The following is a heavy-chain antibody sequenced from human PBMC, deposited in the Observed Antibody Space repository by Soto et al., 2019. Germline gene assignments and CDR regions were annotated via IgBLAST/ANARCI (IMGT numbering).Heavy chain of an antibody. D-gene: IGHD3-10*01. Sequence: SVKVSCKASGGTFSSYAISWVRQAPGQGLEWMGGIIPIFGTANYAQKFQGRVTITADKSTSTAYMELSSLRSEDTAVYYCARRANPYYYGSGTDLGWFDPWGQGALVTVSS. CDR1: GGTFSSYA. V-gene: IGHV1-69*06. CDR2: IIPIFGTA. CDR3: ARRANPYYYGSGTDLGWFDP. J-gene: IGHJ5*02.